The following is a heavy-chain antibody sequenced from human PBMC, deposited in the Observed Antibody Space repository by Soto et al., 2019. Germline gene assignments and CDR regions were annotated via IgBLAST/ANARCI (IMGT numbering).Heavy chain of an antibody. CDR2: INAGNGNT. CDR3: ARDPNDSSAYYHHYYYGMDV. J-gene: IGHJ6*02. CDR1: GYTFTSYG. Sequence: QIQLMQSGAEVKKPGASVKVSCKAPGYTFTSYGIHWVRQAPGQRLEWTGWINAGNGNTKYSEKFQGRVTITRDTSASTDYLELSSLRSEDTAVYYCARDPNDSSAYYHHYYYGMDVWGQGTTVTVSS. V-gene: IGHV1-3*01. D-gene: IGHD3-22*01.